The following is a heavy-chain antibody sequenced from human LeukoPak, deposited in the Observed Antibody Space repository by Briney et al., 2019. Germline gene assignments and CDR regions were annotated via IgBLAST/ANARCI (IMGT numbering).Heavy chain of an antibody. J-gene: IGHJ4*02. CDR1: GLTVSGNC. CDR2: IFTDDTT. Sequence: GGSLRLSCAASGLTVSGNCMNWVRQAPGKGLEWVSAIFTDDTTYYGDSVKGRFTISRDNSKNTLYLQMNSLRAEDTAVYYCARDAPNDAEAFLDYWGQGTLVSVSS. V-gene: IGHV3-66*01. D-gene: IGHD2-8*01. CDR3: ARDAPNDAEAFLDY.